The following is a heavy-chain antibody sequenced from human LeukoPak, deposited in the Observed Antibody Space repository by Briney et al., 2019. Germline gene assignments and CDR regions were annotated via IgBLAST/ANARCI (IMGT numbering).Heavy chain of an antibody. V-gene: IGHV4-59*12. CDR2: IYYSGST. D-gene: IGHD3-10*01. CDR3: ARNKLLWFGETKSGYFDY. Sequence: SETLSPTCTVSGGSISSYYWSWIRQPPGKGLEWIGYIYYSGSTYYNPSLKSRVTISVDTSKNQFSLKLSSVTAADTAVYYCARNKLLWFGETKSGYFDYWGQGTLVTVSS. CDR1: GGSISSYY. J-gene: IGHJ4*02.